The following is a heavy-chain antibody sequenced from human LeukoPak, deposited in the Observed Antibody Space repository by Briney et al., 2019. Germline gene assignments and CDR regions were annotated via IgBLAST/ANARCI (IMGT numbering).Heavy chain of an antibody. CDR1: GGTFSSYA. CDR3: GRGVTRRNFWSGYYHDY. J-gene: IGHJ4*02. V-gene: IGHV1-69*01. D-gene: IGHD3-3*01. CDR2: IIPIFGTA. Sequence: SVKVSCKASGGTFSSYAISWVRQAPGQGLEWMGGIIPIFGTANYAQKFQGRVTITADESTSTAYMELSSLRSEDTAVYYCGRGVTRRNFWSGYYHDYWGQGTLVTVSS.